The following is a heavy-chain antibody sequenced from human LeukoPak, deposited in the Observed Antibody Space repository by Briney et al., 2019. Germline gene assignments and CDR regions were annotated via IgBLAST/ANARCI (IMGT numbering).Heavy chain of an antibody. J-gene: IGHJ4*02. CDR3: ARQTLFHWERWLQFFDY. D-gene: IGHD5-24*01. CDR1: GGSISSSSYY. Sequence: PSETLSLTCTVSGGSISSSSYYWGWIRQPPGKGLEWIGSIYYYGSTYYSPSLKRRLAISVDTSKNQFYLRLSYVTAADTAVYYCARQTLFHWERWLQFFDYWGQGTLVTVSS. V-gene: IGHV4-39*01. CDR2: IYYYGST.